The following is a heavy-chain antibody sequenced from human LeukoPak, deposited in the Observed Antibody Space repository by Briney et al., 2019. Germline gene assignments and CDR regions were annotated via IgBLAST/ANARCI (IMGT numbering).Heavy chain of an antibody. V-gene: IGHV4-39*01. J-gene: IGHJ4*01. Sequence: PSETLSLTCTVSGGSISSSSYYWGWIRQPPGKGLEWIRYIYYSGSTYYNPSLKSRLTISVDTSKNQFSLRLSSMAATDTALYYCARRITGTTSDSFDYWGHGTLVTVSS. CDR1: GGSISSSSYY. D-gene: IGHD1-20*01. CDR2: IYYSGST. CDR3: ARRITGTTSDSFDY.